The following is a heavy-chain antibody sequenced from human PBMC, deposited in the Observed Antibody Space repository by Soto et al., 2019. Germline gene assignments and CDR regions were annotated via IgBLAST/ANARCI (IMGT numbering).Heavy chain of an antibody. V-gene: IGHV3-33*01. Sequence: QVQLVESGGGVVQPGRSLRLSCAASGFTFSSYGMHWVRQAPGKGLEWVAVIWYDGSNKYYADSVKGRFTISRDNSXXTXYXXMNRLRAEDTAVYYCARDPRYCSGGSCYPSGWFDPWGQGTLVTVSS. CDR1: GFTFSSYG. D-gene: IGHD2-15*01. CDR3: ARDPRYCSGGSCYPSGWFDP. CDR2: IWYDGSNK. J-gene: IGHJ5*02.